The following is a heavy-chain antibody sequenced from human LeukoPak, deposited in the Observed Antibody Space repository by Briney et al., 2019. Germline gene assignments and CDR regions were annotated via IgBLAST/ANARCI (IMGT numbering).Heavy chain of an antibody. CDR1: GFTFRSYG. CDR3: ARDYYYDSSGLDY. V-gene: IGHV3-30*02. Sequence: GGSLRLSCAASGFTFRSYGMHWVRQAPGKGLEWVAFIRYDGSNKYYAHSVKGRFTISRDNSKNTLYLQMNSLRAEDTAVYYCARDYYYDSSGLDYWGQGTLVTVSS. D-gene: IGHD3-22*01. CDR2: IRYDGSNK. J-gene: IGHJ4*02.